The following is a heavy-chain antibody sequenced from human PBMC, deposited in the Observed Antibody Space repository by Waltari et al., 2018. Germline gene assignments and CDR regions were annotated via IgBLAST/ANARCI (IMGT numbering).Heavy chain of an antibody. V-gene: IGHV1-69*15. CDR3: ARDDCSGGSCYSQYRWFDP. CDR1: GGTFRSYA. Sequence: QVQLVQSGAEVKKPGSSVKVSCKASGGTFRSYAISRVRQAPGQGLEWMGRIIPIFGTANYAQKFQGRVTITADESTSTAYMELSSLRSEDTAVYYCARDDCSGGSCYSQYRWFDPWGQGTLVTVSS. D-gene: IGHD2-15*01. CDR2: IIPIFGTA. J-gene: IGHJ5*02.